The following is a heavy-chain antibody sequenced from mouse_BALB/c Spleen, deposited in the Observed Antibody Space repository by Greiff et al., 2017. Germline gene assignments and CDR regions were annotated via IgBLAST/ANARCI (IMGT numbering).Heavy chain of an antibody. Sequence: EVKLMESGGGLVQPGGSRKLSCAASGFTFSSFGMHWVRQAPEKGLEWVAYISSGSSTIYYADTVKGRFTISRDNPKNTLFLQMTSLRSEDTAMYYCARGDYGNYYAMDYWGQGTSVTVSS. J-gene: IGHJ4*01. CDR2: ISSGSSTI. V-gene: IGHV5-17*02. CDR3: ARGDYGNYYAMDY. D-gene: IGHD2-1*01. CDR1: GFTFSSFG.